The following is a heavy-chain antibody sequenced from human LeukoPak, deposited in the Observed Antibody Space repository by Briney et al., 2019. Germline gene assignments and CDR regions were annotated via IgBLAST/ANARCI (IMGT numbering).Heavy chain of an antibody. CDR2: ISSSGTTI. CDR3: ARAGYCSGGSCYNYYYYGMDV. CDR1: GFTFSSYE. V-gene: IGHV3-48*03. D-gene: IGHD2-15*01. Sequence: GSLRLSCAASGFTFSSYEMNWVRQAPGKGLEWVSYISSSGTTIYYADSEKGRFTISRDNAKNSLYLQMNSLRAEDTAVYYCARAGYCSGGSCYNYYYYGMDVWGQGTTVTVSS. J-gene: IGHJ6*02.